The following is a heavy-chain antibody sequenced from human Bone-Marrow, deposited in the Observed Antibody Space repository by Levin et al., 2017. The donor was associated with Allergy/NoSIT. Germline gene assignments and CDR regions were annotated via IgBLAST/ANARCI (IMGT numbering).Heavy chain of an antibody. J-gene: IGHJ3*01. V-gene: IGHV3-7*01. D-gene: IGHD1-14*01. CDR1: SLNFDTFDTFW. CDR2: IHPNGDKE. Sequence: QTGGSLRLSCDASSLNFDTFDTFWMTWVRQAPGKGLQWVANIHPNGDKENYVESARGRFTISRDNAQRSLYLQMDSLRPDDTALYYCAARGSLSAFHLWGQGTMVVVSS. CDR3: AARGSLSAFHL.